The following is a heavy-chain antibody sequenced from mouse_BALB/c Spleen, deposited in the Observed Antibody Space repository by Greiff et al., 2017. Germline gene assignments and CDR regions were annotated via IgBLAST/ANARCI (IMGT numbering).Heavy chain of an antibody. V-gene: IGHV5-6-5*01. CDR3: ARGGDYGPYYYAMDY. D-gene: IGHD1-2*01. Sequence: EVQRVESGGGLVKPGGSLKLSCAASGFTFSSYAMSWVRQTPEKRLEWVASISSGGSTYYPDSVKGRFTISRDNARNILYLQMSSLRSEDTAMYYCARGGDYGPYYYAMDYWGQGTSVTVSS. CDR2: ISSGGST. CDR1: GFTFSSYA. J-gene: IGHJ4*01.